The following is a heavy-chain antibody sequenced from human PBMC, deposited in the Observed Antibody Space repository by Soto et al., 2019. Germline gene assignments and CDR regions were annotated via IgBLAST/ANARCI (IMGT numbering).Heavy chain of an antibody. V-gene: IGHV3-33*01. J-gene: IGHJ3*02. Sequence: QVQLVESGGGVVQPGRSLRLSCAASGFTFSSYGMHWVRQAPGKGLEWVAVIWYDGSNKYYADSVKGRFTISRDNSKNTLYLQMNSLRAEDTAVYYSARAARYCSGGSCPDAFDIWGQGTMVTVSS. CDR2: IWYDGSNK. D-gene: IGHD2-15*01. CDR1: GFTFSSYG. CDR3: ARAARYCSGGSCPDAFDI.